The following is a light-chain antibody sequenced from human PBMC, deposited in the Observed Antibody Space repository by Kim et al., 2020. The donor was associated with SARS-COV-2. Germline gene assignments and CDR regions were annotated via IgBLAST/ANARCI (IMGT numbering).Light chain of an antibody. J-gene: IGLJ3*02. Sequence: GKSITITCTGTSSDGGGDNYVCWYQQHPGKAPKLMIDEVNKGPSGVSNRFSGSKSGNTASLTISGLQAEDEAEYYCSSYRNTNTWVFGGGTKLTVL. V-gene: IGLV2-14*01. CDR1: SSDGGGDNY. CDR2: EVN. CDR3: SSYRNTNTWV.